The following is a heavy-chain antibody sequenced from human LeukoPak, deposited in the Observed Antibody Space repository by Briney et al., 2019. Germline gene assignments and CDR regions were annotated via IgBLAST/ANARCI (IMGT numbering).Heavy chain of an antibody. CDR2: ISSSGSTI. Sequence: GGSLRLSCAASGFTFSSYEMNWVRQAPGKGLEWVSYISSSGSTIYYADSVKGRFTISRDNAKNSLYLQMNSLRAEDTAVYYCARERQQLGYYYGMDAWGQGTTVTVSS. V-gene: IGHV3-48*03. CDR1: GFTFSSYE. CDR3: ARERQQLGYYYGMDA. J-gene: IGHJ6*02. D-gene: IGHD6-13*01.